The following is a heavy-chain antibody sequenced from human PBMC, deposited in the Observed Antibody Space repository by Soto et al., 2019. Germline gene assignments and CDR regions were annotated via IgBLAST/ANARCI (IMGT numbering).Heavy chain of an antibody. CDR2: IYYSGST. CDR1: GGSISSYY. J-gene: IGHJ3*02. CDR3: ARHGADFWSGYLRDAFDI. Sequence: SETLSLTCTVSGGSISSYYWSWIREPPGKGLEWIGYIYYSGSTNYNPSLKSRVTISVDTSKNQFSLKLSSVTAADTAVYYCARHGADFWSGYLRDAFDIWGQGTMVTVSS. V-gene: IGHV4-59*08. D-gene: IGHD3-3*01.